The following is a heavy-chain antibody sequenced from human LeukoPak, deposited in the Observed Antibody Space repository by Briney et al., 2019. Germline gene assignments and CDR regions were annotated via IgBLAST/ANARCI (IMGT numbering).Heavy chain of an antibody. J-gene: IGHJ4*02. CDR1: GGSFSGYY. Sequence: SETLSLTCAVYGGSFSGYYWSWIRQPPGKGLEWIGEINHSGSTNYNPSLKSRVTMSLDTSKNQFSLKLSSVTAADTAVYYCARHAGGYTHFDSWGQGALVTVSS. D-gene: IGHD3-10*01. CDR2: INHSGST. V-gene: IGHV4-34*01. CDR3: ARHAGGYTHFDS.